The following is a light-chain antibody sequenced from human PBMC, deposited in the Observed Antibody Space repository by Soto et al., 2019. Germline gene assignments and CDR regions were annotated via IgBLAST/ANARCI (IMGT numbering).Light chain of an antibody. CDR3: QHYNNLWG. CDR2: GAS. V-gene: IGKV3-15*01. Sequence: EIVMTQSPATLSVSPGERDTLSCRASQSVSTNLAWYQQKPGQAPRPLIYGASTRATGVPARFSGSGSGTEFTLTISSLQSEDFAVYYCQHYNNLWGFGGGTKVEIK. CDR1: QSVSTN. J-gene: IGKJ4*01.